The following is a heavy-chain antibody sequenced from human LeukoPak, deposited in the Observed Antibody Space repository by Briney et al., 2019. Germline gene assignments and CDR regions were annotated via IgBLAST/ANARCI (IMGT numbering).Heavy chain of an antibody. CDR3: ARDDYGDSYYYGMDV. D-gene: IGHD4-17*01. Sequence: SETLSLTCTVSGGSISSYYWSWIRQPPGKGLEWIGYIYYSGSTYYNPSLKSRVTISVDTSKNQFSLKLSSVTAADTAVYYCARDDYGDSYYYGMDVWGQGTTVTVSS. CDR1: GGSISSYY. J-gene: IGHJ6*02. V-gene: IGHV4-59*12. CDR2: IYYSGST.